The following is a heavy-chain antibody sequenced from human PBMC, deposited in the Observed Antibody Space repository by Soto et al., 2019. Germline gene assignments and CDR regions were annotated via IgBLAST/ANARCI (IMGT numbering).Heavy chain of an antibody. D-gene: IGHD3-9*01. CDR2: ISYDGSSQ. V-gene: IGHV3-30*18. CDR3: AKGETLTGYPGYYSHSMNV. CDR1: GVIFGSYG. Sequence: QVQLVESGGGVVKPGRSLRLSCAGSGVIFGSYGIHWVRQAPGKGLEWVAVISYDGSSQYYAETVKGRFTISRDNSKNNLYLQMTSLRGEDTAVYFCAKGETLTGYPGYYSHSMNVWGQGTKVTVS. J-gene: IGHJ6*02.